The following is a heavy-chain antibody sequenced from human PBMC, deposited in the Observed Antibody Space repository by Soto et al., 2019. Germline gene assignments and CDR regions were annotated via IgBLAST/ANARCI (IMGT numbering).Heavy chain of an antibody. J-gene: IGHJ6*02. CDR1: GGTFSSYA. CDR2: IIPIFATA. CDR3: ARSVSFRYQLLKRGMDV. Sequence: QVQLVQFGAEVKKPGSSVKVSCKASGGTFSSYAISWVRQAPGQGLEWMGGIIPIFATANYAQKFQGRVMITVDESTSTAYMELSSLRSEATAVYYCARSVSFRYQLLKRGMDVWGQGTTVTVSS. V-gene: IGHV1-69*01. D-gene: IGHD2-2*01.